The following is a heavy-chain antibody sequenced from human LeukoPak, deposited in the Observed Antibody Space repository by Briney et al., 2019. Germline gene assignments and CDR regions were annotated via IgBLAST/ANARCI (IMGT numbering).Heavy chain of an antibody. CDR1: GFTFSSYA. Sequence: GGSLRLSCAASGFTFSSYAMHWVRQAPGKGLEWVSAISGSGGSTYYADSVKGRFTISRDNSKNTLYLQMNSLRAEDTAVYYCAKDGAADDAFDIWGQGTMVTVSS. CDR3: AKDGAADDAFDI. CDR2: ISGSGGST. J-gene: IGHJ3*02. D-gene: IGHD6-13*01. V-gene: IGHV3-23*01.